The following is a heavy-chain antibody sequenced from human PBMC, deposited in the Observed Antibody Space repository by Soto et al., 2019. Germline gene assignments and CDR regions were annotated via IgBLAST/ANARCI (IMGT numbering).Heavy chain of an antibody. CDR2: INPNSGGT. J-gene: IGHJ3*02. D-gene: IGHD7-27*01. CDR1: GYSFTGHY. V-gene: IGHV1-2*04. Sequence: QVRLVQSGPEVRKPGASVKISCEASGYSFTGHYLHWVRQSPGHGLEWMGWINPNSGGTNYAQKFQDWISITRDKALSTVYMDLRSLRSEDTAMYYCAKSDGDEANDAFDIWGQGTMISVS. CDR3: AKSDGDEANDAFDI.